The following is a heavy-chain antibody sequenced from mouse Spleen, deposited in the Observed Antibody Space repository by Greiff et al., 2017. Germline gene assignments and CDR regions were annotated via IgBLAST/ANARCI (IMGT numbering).Heavy chain of an antibody. CDR1: GFTFSSYA. V-gene: IGHV5-6-5*01. CDR2: ISSGGST. Sequence: EVKLVESGGGLVKPGGSLKLSCAASGFTFSSYAMSWVRQTPEKRLEWVASISSGGSTYYPDSVKGRFTISRDNARNILYLQMSSLRSEDTAMYYCARTPYYYGSSYDAMDYWGQGTSVTVSS. D-gene: IGHD1-1*01. CDR3: ARTPYYYGSSYDAMDY. J-gene: IGHJ4*01.